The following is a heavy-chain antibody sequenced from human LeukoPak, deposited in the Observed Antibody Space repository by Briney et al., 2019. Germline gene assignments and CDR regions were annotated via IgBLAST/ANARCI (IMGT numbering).Heavy chain of an antibody. J-gene: IGHJ4*02. CDR2: VSYEGKSQ. CDR3: AKEGTAQISTWYDY. V-gene: IGHV3-30*18. D-gene: IGHD6-13*01. CDR1: GFTFSNYG. Sequence: PGRSLRLSCATSGFTFSNYGMHWVRQAPGKGLEWVAVVSYEGKSQYYADSVRGRFTISRDNSKNTLYLQMNSLRGEDAAVYYCAKEGTAQISTWYDYWGQGTLDTVSS.